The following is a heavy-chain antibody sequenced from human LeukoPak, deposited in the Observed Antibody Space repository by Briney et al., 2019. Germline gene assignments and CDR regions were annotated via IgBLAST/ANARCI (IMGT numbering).Heavy chain of an antibody. J-gene: IGHJ4*02. CDR3: AKQRITMIVVKGNYFDY. V-gene: IGHV3-30*18. CDR2: ISYDGSNK. Sequence: GGSLRLSCAASGFTFSSYGMHWVRQAPGKGLDWVAVISYDGSNKYYADSVKGRFTISRDNSKNTLYLQMNSLRAEDTAVYYCAKQRITMIVVKGNYFDYWGQGTLVTVSS. D-gene: IGHD3-22*01. CDR1: GFTFSSYG.